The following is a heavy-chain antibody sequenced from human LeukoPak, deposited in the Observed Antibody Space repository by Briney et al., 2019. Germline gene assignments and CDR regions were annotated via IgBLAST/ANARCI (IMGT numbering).Heavy chain of an antibody. CDR2: ISGDGGST. CDR3: AKNSAPSGVAVAGFDY. D-gene: IGHD6-19*01. CDR1: GFTFSSYA. Sequence: GGSLRLSCAASGFTFSSYAMSWVRQAPGKGLEWVSLISGDGGSTYYADSVKGRFTISRDNSKNSLYLQMNSLRTEDTALYYCAKNSAPSGVAVAGFDYWGQGTLVTVSS. J-gene: IGHJ4*02. V-gene: IGHV3-43*02.